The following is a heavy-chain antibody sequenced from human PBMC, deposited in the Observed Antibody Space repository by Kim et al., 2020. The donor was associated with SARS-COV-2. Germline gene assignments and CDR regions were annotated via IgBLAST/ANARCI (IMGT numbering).Heavy chain of an antibody. Sequence: GGSLRLSCAASGFAVYRFDMNWVRQAPGKGLEWISAITNNNGKTYYQDSVKGRFTISRDESKNIVYLHMSSLRVEDTAVYYCAKDHPSPGWPTFGDWGQGTLVAVSS. D-gene: IGHD6-19*01. J-gene: IGHJ4*02. CDR1: GFAVYRFD. CDR2: ITNNNGKT. CDR3: AKDHPSPGWPTFGD. V-gene: IGHV3-23*01.